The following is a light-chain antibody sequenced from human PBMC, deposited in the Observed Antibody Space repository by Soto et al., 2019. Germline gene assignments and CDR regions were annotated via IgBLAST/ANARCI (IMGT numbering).Light chain of an antibody. V-gene: IGKV1-12*01. J-gene: IGKJ4*01. CDR1: QDISSW. CDR2: AAS. Sequence: IQMTQSPSSVSASVGDRVPITCRSSQDISSWLAWYQQKPGKAPKLLIYAASSLHSGVPPRFSGSESGTDFTLTISSLQPEDSASYYCQQANSFPLTFGGGTKVEIK. CDR3: QQANSFPLT.